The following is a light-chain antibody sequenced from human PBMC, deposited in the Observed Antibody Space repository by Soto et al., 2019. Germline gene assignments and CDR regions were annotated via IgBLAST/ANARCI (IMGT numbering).Light chain of an antibody. J-gene: IGKJ4*01. CDR3: QQGNCFPLT. CDR1: QGIGTW. V-gene: IGKV1-12*01. Sequence: DIQMTQSPSSVSASVGDRVTITCRASQGIGTWLAWFQQKPGEAPRLLIYTASSLDSGVPSRFSGSGSWTDSTLTISSLQPEDFATYYCQQGNCFPLTFGGGTKVEVK. CDR2: TAS.